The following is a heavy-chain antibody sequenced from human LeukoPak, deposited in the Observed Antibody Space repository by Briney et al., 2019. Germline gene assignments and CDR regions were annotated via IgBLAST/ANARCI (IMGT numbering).Heavy chain of an antibody. CDR1: GYTLSTYG. J-gene: IGHJ6*02. Sequence: ASVKVSCKAPGYTLSTYGISWVRQAPGQGLEWMGWISAYNGRTTYAQNLQGRVTMTTDTSTSTAYMEVRSLTSDDTAVYYCARDGYATGEAHYGLDVWGQGPTVTVSS. D-gene: IGHD7-27*01. CDR3: ARDGYATGEAHYGLDV. V-gene: IGHV1-18*01. CDR2: ISAYNGRT.